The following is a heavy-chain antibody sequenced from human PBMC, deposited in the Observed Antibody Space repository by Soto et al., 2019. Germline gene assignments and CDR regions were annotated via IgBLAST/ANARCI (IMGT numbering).Heavy chain of an antibody. Sequence: GASVKVSCKTSGYTFTSNGISWARQAPGQGLEWVGWISANSGNTNYAQKLQGRVTMTTDTSTGTAYMELRSLSYDDTAVYYCARDRMPGLDYWGQGTLVTVSS. CDR2: ISANSGNT. D-gene: IGHD2-2*01. CDR1: GYTFTSNG. V-gene: IGHV1-18*01. CDR3: ARDRMPGLDY. J-gene: IGHJ4*02.